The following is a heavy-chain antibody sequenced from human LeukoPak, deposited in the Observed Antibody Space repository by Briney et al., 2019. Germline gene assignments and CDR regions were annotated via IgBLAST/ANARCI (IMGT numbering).Heavy chain of an antibody. J-gene: IGHJ3*02. CDR2: ITHSGTT. CDR1: GDSISNSRYY. V-gene: IGHV4-39*02. CDR3: ARNPYYYTSGSYYNSAFDI. D-gene: IGHD3-10*01. Sequence: SETLSLTCTVSGDSISNSRYYWDWIRRPPGKGLEWIGSITHSGTTYYNPSLRSRVTISVDTSKNHLSLKLSSVTAADTAVYYCARNPYYYTSGSYYNSAFDIWGQGTMVTVSS.